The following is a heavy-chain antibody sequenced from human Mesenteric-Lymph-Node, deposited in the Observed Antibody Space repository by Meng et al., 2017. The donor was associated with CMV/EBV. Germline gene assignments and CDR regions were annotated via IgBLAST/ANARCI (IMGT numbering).Heavy chain of an antibody. CDR1: GFTFNNYW. D-gene: IGHD5-24*01. CDR2: VNTDGSDT. J-gene: IGHJ1*01. Sequence: LTCAASGFTFNNYWIHWIHESPTKGLVWVSRVNTDGSDTKYAGSVKARFIISRDNAKNTAYLQMSSLRAEDTGVYYCAREGRDGSLAYWGQGALVTVSS. V-gene: IGHV3-74*03. CDR3: AREGRDGSLAY.